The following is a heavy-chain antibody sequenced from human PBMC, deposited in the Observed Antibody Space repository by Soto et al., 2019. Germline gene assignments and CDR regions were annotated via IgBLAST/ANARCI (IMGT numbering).Heavy chain of an antibody. CDR1: GGSISSSSYY. Sequence: SETLSLTCTVSGGSISSSSYYWGWIRQPPGKGLEWIGSIYYSGSTYYNPSLKSRVTISVDTSKNQFSLKLSSVTAADTAVYYCARLPRKYYYDSSGLGAFDIWGQGTMVTVSS. CDR3: ARLPRKYYYDSSGLGAFDI. J-gene: IGHJ3*02. V-gene: IGHV4-39*01. D-gene: IGHD3-22*01. CDR2: IYYSGST.